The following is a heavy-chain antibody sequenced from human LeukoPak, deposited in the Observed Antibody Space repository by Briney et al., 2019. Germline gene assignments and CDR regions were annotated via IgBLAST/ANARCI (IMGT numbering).Heavy chain of an antibody. CDR3: ARELTVDWYFDL. V-gene: IGHV4-38-2*02. J-gene: IGHJ2*01. CDR1: GYSISSGYY. D-gene: IGHD2-8*01. Sequence: SETLSLTYTVSGYSISSGYYWGWIRQPPGKGLEWIGSIYHSGSTYYNPSLKSRVTISVDTSKNQFSLKLSSVTAADTAVYYCARELTVDWYFDLWGRGTLVTVSS. CDR2: IYHSGST.